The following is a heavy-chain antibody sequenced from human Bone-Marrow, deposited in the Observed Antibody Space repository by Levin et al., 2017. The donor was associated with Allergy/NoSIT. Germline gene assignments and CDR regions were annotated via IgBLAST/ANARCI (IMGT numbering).Heavy chain of an antibody. D-gene: IGHD2-2*02. Sequence: SCAASGFTFSSYAMHWVRQAPGKGLEWVAVISYDGSNKYYADSVKGRITISRDNSKNTLYLQMNSLRAEDTAVYYCAREDIVVVPAAIRNLYYFDNWGQGTLVTVSS. CDR2: ISYDGSNK. V-gene: IGHV3-30*04. CDR1: GFTFSSYA. CDR3: AREDIVVVPAAIRNLYYFDN. J-gene: IGHJ4*02.